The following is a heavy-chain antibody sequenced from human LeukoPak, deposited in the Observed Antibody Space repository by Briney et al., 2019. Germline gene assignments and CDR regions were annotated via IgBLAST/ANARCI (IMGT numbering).Heavy chain of an antibody. CDR3: ARGRGSSGSRRGFDP. V-gene: IGHV4-34*01. CDR1: GGSFSGYY. D-gene: IGHD6-19*01. Sequence: PSETLSLTCAVYGGSFSGYYWGWIRQPPGKGLEWIGEINHSGSTNYNPSLKSRVTISVDTSKNQFSLKLSSVTAADMAVYYCARGRGSSGSRRGFDPWGQGTLVTVSS. J-gene: IGHJ5*02. CDR2: INHSGST.